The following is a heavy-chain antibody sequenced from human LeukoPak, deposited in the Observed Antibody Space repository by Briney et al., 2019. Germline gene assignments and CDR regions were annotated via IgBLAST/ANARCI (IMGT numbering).Heavy chain of an antibody. CDR2: IYSGGST. J-gene: IGHJ4*02. CDR3: ARGPIAAGTSDY. CDR1: GYTVSSNY. V-gene: IGHV3-66*02. D-gene: IGHD6-13*01. Sequence: PGGSLRLSCAVSGYTVSSNYMSWVRQAPGKGLEWVSVIYSGGSTYYADSVKGRFTISRDNSKNTLYLQMNSLRAEDTAVYYCARGPIAAGTSDYWGQGTLVTVSS.